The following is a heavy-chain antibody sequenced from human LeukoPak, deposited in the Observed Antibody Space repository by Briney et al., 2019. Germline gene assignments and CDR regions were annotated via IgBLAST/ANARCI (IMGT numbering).Heavy chain of an antibody. CDR1: AFTFSNYA. J-gene: IGHJ4*02. CDR3: VKPLGSAGYGYYFGY. D-gene: IGHD5-12*01. V-gene: IGHV3-64D*08. Sequence: GGSLRLSCSASAFTFSNYAMHWVRQAPGKGLEYVSAITSNGGSTYYADSVKGRFTISRDNSKNTLYLQMSSLRVEDTALYYCVKPLGSAGYGYYFGYWGQGTLVTVSS. CDR2: ITSNGGST.